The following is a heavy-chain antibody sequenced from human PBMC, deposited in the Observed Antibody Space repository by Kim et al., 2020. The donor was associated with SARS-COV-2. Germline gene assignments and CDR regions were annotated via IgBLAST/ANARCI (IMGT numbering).Heavy chain of an antibody. CDR3: ARGSSLGGANWFDP. V-gene: IGHV4-39*01. D-gene: IGHD3-10*01. Sequence: SETLSLTCTVSGGSISGTTDYWGWIRQPPGKGLEWIANMYHSGATSYNPSLRSRVDMSADTSKNQFSLKVTSVTAADTAVYYCARGSSLGGANWFDPWGQGTLVTVSS. CDR2: MYHSGAT. CDR1: GGSISGTTDY. J-gene: IGHJ5*02.